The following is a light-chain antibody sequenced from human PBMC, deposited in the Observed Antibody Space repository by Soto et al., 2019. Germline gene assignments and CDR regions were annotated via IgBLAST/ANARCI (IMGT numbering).Light chain of an antibody. Sequence: EIVLTQSPGTLSLSPRERATLSCRASQSVSSSYLARYQQKPGQAPRLLIYGSSSRATGIPDRFSGSGSGTYFTLTITRLEPEDFAVYYCQQYDTTGTFGQGTKVDIK. CDR3: QQYDTTGT. V-gene: IGKV3-20*01. CDR2: GSS. CDR1: QSVSSSY. J-gene: IGKJ1*01.